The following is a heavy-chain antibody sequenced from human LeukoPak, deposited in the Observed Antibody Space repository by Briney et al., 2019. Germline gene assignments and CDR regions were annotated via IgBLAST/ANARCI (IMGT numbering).Heavy chain of an antibody. CDR2: IYYSGST. V-gene: IGHV4-59*08. D-gene: IGHD3-3*01. CDR3: ARLSGYYIDY. CDR1: GGSISSYF. Sequence: SETLSLTRTVSGGSISSYFWSWIRQPPGKGLEWIGYIYYSGSTNYNPSLKSRVTISVDTSKNQFSLKLSSVTAADTAVYYCARLSGYYIDYGGQGTLVTVSS. J-gene: IGHJ4*02.